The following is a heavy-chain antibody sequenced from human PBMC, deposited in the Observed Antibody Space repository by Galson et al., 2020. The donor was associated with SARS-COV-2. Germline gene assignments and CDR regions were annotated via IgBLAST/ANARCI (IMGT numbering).Heavy chain of an antibody. J-gene: IGHJ4*02. CDR3: ARVSPVAGSRGYFDY. Sequence: GGSLRLSCAASGITFSSSPMHWVRQAPGKGLEYVSAISTNGVTTYYADSVKGRFTISRDNSKNTLYLQMGSLRAEDMAVYYCARVSPVAGSRGYFDYWGQGTLVTVSS. D-gene: IGHD6-19*01. CDR2: ISTNGVTT. CDR1: GITFSSSP. V-gene: IGHV3-64*02.